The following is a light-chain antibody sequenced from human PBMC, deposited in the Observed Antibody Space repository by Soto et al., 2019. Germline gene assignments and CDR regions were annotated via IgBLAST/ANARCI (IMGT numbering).Light chain of an antibody. J-gene: IGLJ3*02. V-gene: IGLV1-44*01. CDR2: SNI. CDR3: AAWDDSLNGWV. CDR1: SSNIGSNT. Sequence: QSVLPQPPSASGTPGPGVSISCSGSSSNIGSNTVNWYQLRPGTAPKLLISSNIQRPSWVPDRFSGSKSGTYASLAISGLQSEDEADYYCAAWDDSLNGWVFGGGTKVTVL.